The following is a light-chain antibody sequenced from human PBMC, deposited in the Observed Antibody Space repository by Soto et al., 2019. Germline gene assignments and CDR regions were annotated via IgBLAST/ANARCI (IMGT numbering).Light chain of an antibody. CDR3: HQRSNWPLT. Sequence: EIVLTQSPATLSLSPGERATLSCRASQSVSSYLAWYQQKPAQDPRLLIYDASNRATGIPARFSGSGSGTDFTLTVSRLEPEDFAVYYWHQRSNWPLTFGGGTKVEIK. CDR2: DAS. CDR1: QSVSSY. J-gene: IGKJ4*01. V-gene: IGKV3-11*01.